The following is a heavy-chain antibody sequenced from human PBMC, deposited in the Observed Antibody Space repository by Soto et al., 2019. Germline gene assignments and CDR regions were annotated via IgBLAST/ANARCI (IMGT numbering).Heavy chain of an antibody. CDR1: GGSVSSGSYY. CDR2: IYYSGST. J-gene: IGHJ4*02. D-gene: IGHD1-26*01. Sequence: SETLSLTCTVSGGSVSSGSYYWSWIRQPPGKGLECIGSIYYSGSTYYSPSLKSRVTISVDTSKNQFSLKLSSVTAADTAVYYCARRGLVGATTFDYWGQGTLVTVSS. V-gene: IGHV4-39*01. CDR3: ARRGLVGATTFDY.